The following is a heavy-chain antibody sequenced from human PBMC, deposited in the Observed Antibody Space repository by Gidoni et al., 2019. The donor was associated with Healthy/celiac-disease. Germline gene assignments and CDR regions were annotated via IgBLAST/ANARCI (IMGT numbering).Heavy chain of an antibody. CDR1: GGSFSGYY. CDR3: ARGVNSLWFREPPWSYYYGMDV. V-gene: IGHV4-34*01. D-gene: IGHD3-10*01. Sequence: QVQLQQWGAGLLKPSETLSLTCAVYGGSFSGYYWSWIRQPPGKGLEWIGEINHSGSTNYNPSLKSRVTISVDTSKNQFSLKLSSVTAADTAVYYCARGVNSLWFREPPWSYYYGMDVWGQGTTVTVSS. J-gene: IGHJ6*02. CDR2: INHSGST.